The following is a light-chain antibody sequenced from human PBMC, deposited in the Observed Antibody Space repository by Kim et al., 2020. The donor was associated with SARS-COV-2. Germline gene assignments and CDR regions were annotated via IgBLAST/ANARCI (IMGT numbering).Light chain of an antibody. Sequence: PGGTVTLNCASSTGAVTRGHFPYWFQQKPGQAPTTLIYDTNNKHSLTPARCSGSLLGDKAALTLSGAQPEDEADYYCLLFYSGPRVFGGGTQLTVL. J-gene: IGLJ3*02. CDR3: LLFYSGPRV. V-gene: IGLV7-46*01. CDR2: DTN. CDR1: TGAVTRGHF.